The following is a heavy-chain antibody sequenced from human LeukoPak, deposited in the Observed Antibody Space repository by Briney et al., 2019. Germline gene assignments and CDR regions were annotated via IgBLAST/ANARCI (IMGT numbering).Heavy chain of an antibody. V-gene: IGHV3-11*01. CDR3: ARDRYGDFEGEFDY. D-gene: IGHD4-17*01. CDR2: ISSSGSTI. J-gene: IGHJ4*02. Sequence: PGGSLRLSCAASGFTFDDYAMHWIRQAPGKGLEWVSYISSSGSTIYYADSVKGRFTISRDNAKNSLYLQMNSLRAEDTAVYYCARDRYGDFEGEFDYWGQGTLVTVSS. CDR1: GFTFDDYA.